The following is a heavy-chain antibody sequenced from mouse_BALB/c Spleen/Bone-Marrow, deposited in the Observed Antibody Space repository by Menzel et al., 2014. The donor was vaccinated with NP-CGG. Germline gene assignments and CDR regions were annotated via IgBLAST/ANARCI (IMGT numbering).Heavy chain of an antibody. CDR1: GFTFSSFG. Sequence: EVQGVESGGGLVQPGGSRKLSCAASGFTFSSFGMHWVRQVPEKGPEWVAYISDGSSTIYYADTVKGRFTISRDNPKNTLFLQMTSLRSEDTAMYYCARLDVGGYWGQGTTLTVSS. CDR2: ISDGSSTI. J-gene: IGHJ2*01. V-gene: IGHV5-17*02. CDR3: ARLDVGGY.